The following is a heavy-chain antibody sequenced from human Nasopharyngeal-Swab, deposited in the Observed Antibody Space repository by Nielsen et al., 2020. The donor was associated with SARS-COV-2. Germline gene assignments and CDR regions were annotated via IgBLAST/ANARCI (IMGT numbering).Heavy chain of an antibody. V-gene: IGHV4-34*01. Sequence: WIRHPPGKGMEWIGEINHSGSTNYNPSLKSRGTISVDTSKNQFSLKLSSVTAADTAVYYCARGEGITGTTPGAFNIWGQGTMVT. J-gene: IGHJ3*02. D-gene: IGHD1-7*01. CDR3: ARGEGITGTTPGAFNI. CDR2: INHSGST.